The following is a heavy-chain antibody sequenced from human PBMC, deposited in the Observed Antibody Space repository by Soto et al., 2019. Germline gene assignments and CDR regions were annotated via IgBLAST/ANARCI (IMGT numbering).Heavy chain of an antibody. V-gene: IGHV3-23*01. J-gene: IGHJ4*02. CDR2: INGGGGST. Sequence: EVQLLESGGGLVQPGGSLRLSCAASGFTFSSYAMSWVRQAPGKGLEWVSTINGGGGSTYDADSVRGRFTISRDNSKDMLNLQMISLRAEDTAVYYCAKHLYGDYGVDYWGQGALVTVSS. CDR1: GFTFSSYA. CDR3: AKHLYGDYGVDY. D-gene: IGHD4-17*01.